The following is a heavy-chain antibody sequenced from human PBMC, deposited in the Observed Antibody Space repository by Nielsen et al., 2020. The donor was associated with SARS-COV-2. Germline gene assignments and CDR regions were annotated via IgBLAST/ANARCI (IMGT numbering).Heavy chain of an antibody. J-gene: IGHJ6*02. CDR3: ARSPFHRSSWYGMDV. CDR1: GFSFNTYS. Sequence: GESLKISCVASGFSFNTYSMNWVRQAPGKGLEWVSYISGGSATIYYADSVKGQFTISRDNVKNSLYLQLSSLSAEDTAVYYCARSPFHRSSWYGMDVWGQGTTVTVSS. V-gene: IGHV3-48*01. D-gene: IGHD6-13*01. CDR2: ISGGSATI.